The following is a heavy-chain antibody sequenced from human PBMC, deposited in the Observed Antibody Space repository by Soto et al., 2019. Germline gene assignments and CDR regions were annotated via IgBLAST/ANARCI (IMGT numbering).Heavy chain of an antibody. J-gene: IGHJ4*02. CDR3: ARDPRYSSSWHFDY. CDR1: GGTFSSYT. V-gene: IGHV1-69*08. D-gene: IGHD6-13*01. CDR2: IIPILGIA. Sequence: QVQLVQSGAEVKKPGSSVMVSCKASGGTFSSYTISWVRQAPGQGLEWMGRIIPILGIANYAQKFQGRVTITADKSTSTAYMELSRLRSEDTAVYYCARDPRYSSSWHFDYWGRGTLVTVSS.